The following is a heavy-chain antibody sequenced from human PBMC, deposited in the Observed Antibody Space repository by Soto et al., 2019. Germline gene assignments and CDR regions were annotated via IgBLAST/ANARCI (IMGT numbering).Heavy chain of an antibody. V-gene: IGHV1-18*01. D-gene: IGHD3-10*01. CDR2: ISNYNGIT. Sequence: QVELVQSGAEVKKSGASVKVSCKASGYMFTSYGISWVRQAPGEGLEWMGWISNYNGITNYAQKVQGRVTLTTDRSTSTAYMELRSLRSDDTAVYYCAESMGGSGTYVSWGQGTLVTVSS. J-gene: IGHJ4*02. CDR1: GYMFTSYG. CDR3: AESMGGSGTYVS.